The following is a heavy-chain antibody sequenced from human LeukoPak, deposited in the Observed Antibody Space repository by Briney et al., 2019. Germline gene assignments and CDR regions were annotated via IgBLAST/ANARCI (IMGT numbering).Heavy chain of an antibody. CDR2: IKEDGSEK. CDR3: ARSNWFDP. CDR1: GFTFRSYW. J-gene: IGHJ5*02. Sequence: GGSLRLSCAASGFTFRSYWMNWVRQAPGKGLEWVASIKEDGSEKYYVDSVKGRFTISRDNAKNSLYLQVNSLRAEDTAVYYCARSNWFDPWGQGTLATVSS. V-gene: IGHV3-7*01.